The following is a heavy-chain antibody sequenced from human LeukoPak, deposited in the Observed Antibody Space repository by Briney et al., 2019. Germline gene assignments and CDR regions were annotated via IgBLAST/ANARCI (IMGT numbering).Heavy chain of an antibody. J-gene: IGHJ6*03. Sequence: GGSLRLSCAASGFDFSDYSMNWVRQASGKGLEWVGRIRSKANGYATAYAASVRGRFTISRDDSKNTAYLQMNSLKTEDTAVYYCTSWGGIAVGYYMDVWGKGTTVTVSS. V-gene: IGHV3-73*01. CDR3: TSWGGIAVGYYMDV. CDR1: GFDFSDYS. D-gene: IGHD6-19*01. CDR2: IRSKANGYAT.